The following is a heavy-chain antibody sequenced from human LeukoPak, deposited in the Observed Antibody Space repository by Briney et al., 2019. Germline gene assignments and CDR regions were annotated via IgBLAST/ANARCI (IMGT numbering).Heavy chain of an antibody. Sequence: TSETLSLTCTVSGGSISSGDYYWSWIRQPPGKGLEWTGYIYYSGSTYYNPSLKSRVTISVDTSKNQFSLKLSSVTAADTAVYYCARDRGPNYGDFDYWGQGTLVTVSS. D-gene: IGHD4-17*01. J-gene: IGHJ4*02. CDR2: IYYSGST. V-gene: IGHV4-30-4*01. CDR1: GGSISSGDYY. CDR3: ARDRGPNYGDFDY.